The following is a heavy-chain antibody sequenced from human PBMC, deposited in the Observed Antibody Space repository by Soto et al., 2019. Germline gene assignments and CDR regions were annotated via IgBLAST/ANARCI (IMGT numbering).Heavy chain of an antibody. Sequence: GASVKVSCKASGGTFSSYAISWVRQAPGQGLEWMGGIIPIFGTANYAQKFQGRVTITADKSTSTAYMELSSLRSEDTAVYYCASWYSSSRFDYWGQGTLGTVSS. CDR1: GGTFSSYA. D-gene: IGHD6-13*01. CDR2: IIPIFGTA. CDR3: ASWYSSSRFDY. V-gene: IGHV1-69*06. J-gene: IGHJ4*02.